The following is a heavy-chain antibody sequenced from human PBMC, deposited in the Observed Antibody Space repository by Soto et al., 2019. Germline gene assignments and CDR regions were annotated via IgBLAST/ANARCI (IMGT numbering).Heavy chain of an antibody. CDR1: GGSFSGYY. Sequence: ASETLSLTCAVYGGSFSGYYWSWIRQPPGKGLEWIGEINHSGSTNYNPSLKSRVTISVDTSKNQFSLKLSSVTAADTAVYYCARGAGNHLDYWGQGTLVTVSS. V-gene: IGHV4-34*01. CDR2: INHSGST. D-gene: IGHD3-10*01. CDR3: ARGAGNHLDY. J-gene: IGHJ4*02.